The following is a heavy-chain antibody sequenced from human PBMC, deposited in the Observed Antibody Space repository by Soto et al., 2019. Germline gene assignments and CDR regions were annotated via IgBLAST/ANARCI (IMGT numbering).Heavy chain of an antibody. CDR1: GVNCTSWA. J-gene: IGHJ4*02. CDR2: IVVGSGNT. Sequence: KVSCKASGVNCTSWAVQWVRQARGQRLEWIGWIVVGSGNTNYAQKFQERVTITRDMSTSTAYMELSSLRSEDTAVYYCAAGGSYELYDYWSQGTLVTVSS. CDR3: AAGGSYELYDY. V-gene: IGHV1-58*01. D-gene: IGHD1-26*01.